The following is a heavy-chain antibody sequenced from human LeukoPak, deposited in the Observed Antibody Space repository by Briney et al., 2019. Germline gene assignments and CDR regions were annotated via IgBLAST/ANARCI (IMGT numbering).Heavy chain of an antibody. V-gene: IGHV4-59*01. CDR1: GGSISSYY. J-gene: IGHJ4*02. CDR3: ARTSVVAAVGPYFDY. Sequence: SETLSLTCTVSGGSISSYYWSWIRQPPGKGLEWIGYIYYSGSTNYNPSLKSRVTISVDTSKNQFSLKLSSVTAADTAVYYCARTSVVAAVGPYFDYWGQGTLVTVSS. D-gene: IGHD6-13*01. CDR2: IYYSGST.